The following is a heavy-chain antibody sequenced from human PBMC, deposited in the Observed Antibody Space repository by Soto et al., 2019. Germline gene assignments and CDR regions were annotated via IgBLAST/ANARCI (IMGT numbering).Heavy chain of an antibody. CDR1: GGSIITSTYY. Sequence: PSETLSLTCTASGGSIITSTYYWGWIRQPPGKGLEWIGSMYYSGSTYYSPSLKSRVSISVDTSKNQFSLSLKSVTVADTAVYYCARGRDYYGSGRYYSRQHFDYWGQGALVTVSS. V-gene: IGHV4-39*01. J-gene: IGHJ4*02. CDR2: MYYSGST. D-gene: IGHD3-10*01. CDR3: ARGRDYYGSGRYYSRQHFDY.